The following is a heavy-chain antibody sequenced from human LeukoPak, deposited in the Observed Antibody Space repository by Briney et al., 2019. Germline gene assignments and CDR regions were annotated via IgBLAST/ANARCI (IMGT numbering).Heavy chain of an antibody. CDR1: GFTVSSNS. J-gene: IGHJ4*02. CDR3: AKDVGKWESLHFFDY. V-gene: IGHV3-53*01. CDR2: LYSGGNT. Sequence: QTGGSLRLSCAASGFTVSSNSMSWVRQAPGKGLEWVSVLYSGGNTYYADSVTGRFTISRDNSRNTLYLQMNSLRGDDTAVYYCAKDVGKWESLHFFDYWGQGTLVTVSS. D-gene: IGHD1-26*01.